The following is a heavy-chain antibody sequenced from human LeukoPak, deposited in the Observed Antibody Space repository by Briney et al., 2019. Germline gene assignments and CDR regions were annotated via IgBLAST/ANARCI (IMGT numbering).Heavy chain of an antibody. Sequence: ASVTVSCKASGYSFTSYGISWVRQPPAQGLEWMGWISAYNGNTNYAQTLQDRVTMNTDTSTSTAYMELRSLRSDDTAVYYCARRSSREARFDPWGQGTLVTVSS. J-gene: IGHJ5*02. CDR1: GYSFTSYG. CDR2: ISAYNGNT. D-gene: IGHD5-24*01. V-gene: IGHV1-18*01. CDR3: ARRSSREARFDP.